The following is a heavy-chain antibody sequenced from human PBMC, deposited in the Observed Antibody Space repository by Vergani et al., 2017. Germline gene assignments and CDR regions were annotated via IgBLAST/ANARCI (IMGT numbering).Heavy chain of an antibody. CDR3: ARSGYYGSARRPGEV. Sequence: QVQLQQWGAGLLKPSETLSLTCAVYGGSFSGYYWSWIRQPPGKGLEWIGEINHSGSTNYNPSLKSRVTISVDTSKNQFSLKLSSVTAADTAVYYCARSGYYGSARRPGEVWDQGTMVTVSS. V-gene: IGHV4-34*01. J-gene: IGHJ3*01. D-gene: IGHD3-10*01. CDR1: GGSFSGYY. CDR2: INHSGST.